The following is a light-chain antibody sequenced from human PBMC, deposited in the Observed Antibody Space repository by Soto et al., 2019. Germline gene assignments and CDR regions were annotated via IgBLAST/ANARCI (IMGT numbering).Light chain of an antibody. J-gene: IGKJ4*01. CDR2: EAS. V-gene: IGKV1-9*01. CDR1: QGIGSD. CDR3: QQLNSYPLP. Sequence: EIQMTQSPSSLSASVGDRVTITCRASQGIGSDLAWYQQKPGKAPKLLIFEASTLHGGVPSRFSGSGSGTDFTLTISSLQPEDFATYYCQQLNSYPLPFGGGSNAAIK.